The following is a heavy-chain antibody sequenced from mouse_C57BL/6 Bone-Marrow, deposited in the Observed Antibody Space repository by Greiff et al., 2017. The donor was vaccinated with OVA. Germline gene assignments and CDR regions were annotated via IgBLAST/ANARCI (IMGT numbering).Heavy chain of an antibody. CDR3: ASEFGRGAMDY. CDR1: GFSLTSSG. CDR2: IWGVGSA. D-gene: IGHD4-1*01. J-gene: IGHJ4*01. Sequence: VQLKESGPGLVAPSQSLSITCTVSGFSLTSSGVDWVRQSPGKGLEWLGVIWGVGSANYNSALKSRLSISKDNSKSQVFSNMNSLQTDDTAMYYCASEFGRGAMDYWGQGTSVTVSS. V-gene: IGHV2-6*01.